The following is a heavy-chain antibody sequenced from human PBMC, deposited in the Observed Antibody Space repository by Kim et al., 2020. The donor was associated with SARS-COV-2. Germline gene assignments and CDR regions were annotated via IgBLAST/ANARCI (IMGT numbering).Heavy chain of an antibody. D-gene: IGHD3-10*01. CDR3: ARSITMIRTTFPGDLDY. CDR1: GVSLSVNTYY. V-gene: IGHV4-39*02. J-gene: IGHJ4*02. Sequence: SETLSLTCSVSGVSLSVNTYYWGWVRQPPGKGLEWIGTVYFSGHTYYNPSLKNRVAISIDTSKTHFSLRLTSVAAADTAVYYCARSITMIRTTFPGDLDYWGQGTPVTVSS. CDR2: VYFSGHT.